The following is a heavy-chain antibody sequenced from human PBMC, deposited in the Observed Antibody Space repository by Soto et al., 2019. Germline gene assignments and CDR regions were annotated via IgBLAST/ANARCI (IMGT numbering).Heavy chain of an antibody. CDR1: GLIFSNYK. CDR3: ARDTNGLHY. Sequence: EVQLVESGGGLVQPGGSLRLSCAASGLIFSNYKMHWVRQAPGKGLVWVSRINTDGSITDYADSVKGRFTVSRDNAKNTMYLQMNSLTADDTAAYYCARDTNGLHYWGQGTLVTVSS. CDR2: INTDGSIT. D-gene: IGHD2-8*01. V-gene: IGHV3-74*01. J-gene: IGHJ4*02.